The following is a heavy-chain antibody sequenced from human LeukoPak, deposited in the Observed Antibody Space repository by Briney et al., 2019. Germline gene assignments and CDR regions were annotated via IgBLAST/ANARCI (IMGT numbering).Heavy chain of an antibody. CDR2: IKQDGSEK. J-gene: IGHJ3*02. CDR1: GFTFSSYW. D-gene: IGHD3-22*01. V-gene: IGHV3-7*01. CDR3: ARARGITMIVVTVAFDI. Sequence: GGSLRLSCAAPGFTFSSYWMSWVRQAPGKGLEWVANIKQDGSEKYYVDSVKGRFTISRDNAKNSLYLQMNSLRAEDTAVYYCARARGITMIVVTVAFDIWGQGTMVTVSS.